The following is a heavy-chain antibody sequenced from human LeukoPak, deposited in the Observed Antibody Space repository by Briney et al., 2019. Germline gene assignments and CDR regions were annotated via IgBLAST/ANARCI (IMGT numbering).Heavy chain of an antibody. CDR3: ARAWFGEWRGGVIDP. J-gene: IGHJ5*02. CDR2: INHSGST. V-gene: IGHV4-34*01. Sequence: SETLSLTCAVYGGSFSGYYWSWIRQPPGKGLEWIGEINHSGSTNYNPSLKSRVTISVDTSKNQSSLKLSSVTAADTAVYYCARAWFGEWRGGVIDPWGQGTLVTVSS. CDR1: GGSFSGYY. D-gene: IGHD3-10*01.